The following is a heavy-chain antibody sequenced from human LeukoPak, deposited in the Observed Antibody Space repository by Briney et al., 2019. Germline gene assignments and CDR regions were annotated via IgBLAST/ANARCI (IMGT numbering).Heavy chain of an antibody. CDR2: ISYDGSNK. J-gene: IGHJ5*02. CDR3: AREKSNPDGDVDIVTTHFLDNWFDP. V-gene: IGHV3-30*03. D-gene: IGHD5-12*01. CDR1: GFTFSSYG. Sequence: GGSLRLSCAASGFTFSSYGMHWVRQAPGKGLEWVAVISYDGSNKYYADSVKGRFTISRDNSKNALFLQMHSLRAEDTAVYYCAREKSNPDGDVDIVTTHFLDNWFDPWGQGTLVTVSS.